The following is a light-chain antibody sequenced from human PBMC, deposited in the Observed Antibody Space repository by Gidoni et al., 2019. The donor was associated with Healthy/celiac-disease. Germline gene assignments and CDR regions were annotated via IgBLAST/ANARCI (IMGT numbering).Light chain of an antibody. CDR3: NSRDSSGTHYV. V-gene: IGLV3-19*01. Sequence: SSELTQDTAVPAALGQTVRITCQGDSLRSYYASWYQQKPGQAPVLVIYGKNNRPSGTPDRFSGSTSGNTASLTITGAQAEDEADYHCNSRDSSGTHYVFGTGTKVTVL. CDR2: GKN. J-gene: IGLJ1*01. CDR1: SLRSYY.